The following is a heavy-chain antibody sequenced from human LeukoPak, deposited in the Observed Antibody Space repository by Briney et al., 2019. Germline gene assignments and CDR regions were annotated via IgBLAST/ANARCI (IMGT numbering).Heavy chain of an antibody. D-gene: IGHD3-9*01. CDR3: ATHPQAHYDILTGSHWA. CDR2: IIPILGIA. V-gene: IGHV1-69*04. J-gene: IGHJ5*02. CDR1: GGTFSSYA. Sequence: SVKVSCKASGGTFSSYAISWVRQAPGQGLEWMGRIIPILGIANYAQKFQGRVPITADKSTSTAYMELSSLRSEDTAVYYCATHPQAHYDILTGSHWAWGQGTLVTVSS.